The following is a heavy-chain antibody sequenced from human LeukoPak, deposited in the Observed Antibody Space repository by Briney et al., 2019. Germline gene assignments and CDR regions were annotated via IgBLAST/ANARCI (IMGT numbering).Heavy chain of an antibody. V-gene: IGHV4-39*07. J-gene: IGHJ4*02. CDR1: GGSISSSSYY. CDR3: ASTDYGDYVGY. Sequence: SETLSLTCTVSGGSISSSSYYWGWIRQPPGKGLEWIGEIYHSGSTNYNPSLKSRVTISVDKSKNQFSLKLSSVTAADTAVYYCASTDYGDYVGYWGQGTLVTVSS. CDR2: IYHSGST. D-gene: IGHD4-17*01.